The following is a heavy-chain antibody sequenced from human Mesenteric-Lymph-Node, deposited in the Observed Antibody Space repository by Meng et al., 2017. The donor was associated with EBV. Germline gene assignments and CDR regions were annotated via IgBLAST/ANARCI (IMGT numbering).Heavy chain of an antibody. D-gene: IGHD4/OR15-4a*01. J-gene: IGHJ5*02. CDR3: VGNYGGNLGWFDP. Sequence: PCLPCGISVGSNSVGGNLGGWIRQPPRKGLVWIGYNYYSGSTSYNPSLKSRVSMSIDRSNNQFSLKLTSVTAADTAVYYCVGNYGGNLGWFDPWGQGTLVTVSS. V-gene: IGHV4-30-2*01. CDR1: VGSNSVGGNL. CDR2: NYYSGST.